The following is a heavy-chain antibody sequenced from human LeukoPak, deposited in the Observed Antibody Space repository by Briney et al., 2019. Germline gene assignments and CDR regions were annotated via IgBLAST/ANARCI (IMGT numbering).Heavy chain of an antibody. CDR1: GGSISSTYW. CDR3: SRTSGDFCPFGY. Sequence: SETLSLTCGVSGGSISSTYWWSWVRQPPGQGLEWIGEVSLTGETNYNPSLNGRVTMSLDGSRNQLSLTLTSVTAADTAIYYCSRTSGDFCPFGYWGQGTLVIVPP. J-gene: IGHJ4*02. V-gene: IGHV4-4*02. CDR2: VSLTGET. D-gene: IGHD3-16*01.